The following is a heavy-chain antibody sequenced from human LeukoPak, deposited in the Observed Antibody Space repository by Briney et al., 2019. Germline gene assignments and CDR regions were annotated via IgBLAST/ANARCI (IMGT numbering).Heavy chain of an antibody. Sequence: GGSLRLSCAVSGFTVSNDYMSWVRQAPGKGLEWVSVIYGGGSTYYADSVRGRFTISRDNSENTLYLQMNSLRAEDTAVYYCARDTRLYSGSGSYFLDYWGQGTLVTVSS. CDR1: GFTVSNDY. CDR3: ARDTRLYSGSGSYFLDY. CDR2: IYGGGST. J-gene: IGHJ4*02. D-gene: IGHD3-10*01. V-gene: IGHV3-53*01.